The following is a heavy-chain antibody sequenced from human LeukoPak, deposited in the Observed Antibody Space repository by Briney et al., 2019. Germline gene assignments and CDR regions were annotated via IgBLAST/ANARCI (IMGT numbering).Heavy chain of an antibody. J-gene: IGHJ4*02. Sequence: LETLSLTCTVSGYSISSGFYWGWIRQPPGKGLQWIGSVYQSGITSSNPSLKSRVTISVDTSKNQFSLKLTSVTAADTAVYYCARAVGTTTALFDYWGQGTLVTVSS. V-gene: IGHV4-38-2*02. D-gene: IGHD1-26*01. CDR1: GYSISSGFY. CDR3: ARAVGTTTALFDY. CDR2: VYQSGIT.